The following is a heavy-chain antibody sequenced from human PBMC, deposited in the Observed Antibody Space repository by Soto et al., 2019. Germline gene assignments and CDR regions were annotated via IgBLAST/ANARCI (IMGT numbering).Heavy chain of an antibody. V-gene: IGHV1-69*18. Sequence: QLQLVQSGAEVKKPGSSVKVSCKASGDTFRNYACTGVRQAPGQGLEWMGTIIPLFSTRYAQKFQGRVTMTADESTSTVYMDLSSLKSDDTAVYYCARDPVIAVVGRGTSFAHWGQGTLVTVSS. J-gene: IGHJ4*02. CDR2: IIPLFST. CDR3: ARDPVIAVVGRGTSFAH. CDR1: GDTFRNYA. D-gene: IGHD6-19*01.